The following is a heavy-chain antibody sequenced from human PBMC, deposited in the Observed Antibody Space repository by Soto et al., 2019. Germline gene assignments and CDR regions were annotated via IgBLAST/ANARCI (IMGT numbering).Heavy chain of an antibody. J-gene: IGHJ6*02. CDR1: GVSFNNNG. D-gene: IGHD3-10*01. V-gene: IGHV1-69*01. Sequence: QVQLVQSGAEVQKPGSSVKVSCKTSGVSFNNNGIGWVRQAPRHGLEWMGGVSPPFRTSNYARKFQGRISSTADASTGTVNMELSSLTSEDTAQYYCARVLYYGSGSYSPYGMDVWGQGTTVTVSS. CDR2: VSPPFRTS. CDR3: ARVLYYGSGSYSPYGMDV.